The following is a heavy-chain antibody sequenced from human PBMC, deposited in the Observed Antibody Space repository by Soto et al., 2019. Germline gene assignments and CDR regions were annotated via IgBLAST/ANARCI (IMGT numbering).Heavy chain of an antibody. CDR1: GGSVSSVGYY. D-gene: IGHD2-8*01. CDR3: VRGGSCTNGVCSVFDY. J-gene: IGHJ4*02. Sequence: SETLSLICTVSGGSVSSVGYYWSWIRQHPGKGLEWIGYITYSGNTYYNPSLESRVTMSADTSKNQFSLKLSSVTAADTAVYFCVRGGSCTNGVCSVFDYWGQGTLVTVSS. CDR2: ITYSGNT. V-gene: IGHV4-31*03.